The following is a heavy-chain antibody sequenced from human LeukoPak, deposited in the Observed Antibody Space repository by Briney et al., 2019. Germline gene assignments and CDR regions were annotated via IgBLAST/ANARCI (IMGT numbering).Heavy chain of an antibody. CDR3: ARAHSIAVAADTLDY. J-gene: IGHJ4*02. D-gene: IGHD6-19*01. V-gene: IGHV4-59*01. CDR1: GGSISSFY. CDR2: IYYSGST. Sequence: SETLSLTCTVSGGSISSFYWSWIRQPPGKGLEWIGYIYYSGSTNYNPSLKSRVTISVDTSKNQFSLKLSSVTAADTAVYYCARAHSIAVAADTLDYWGQGTLVTVSS.